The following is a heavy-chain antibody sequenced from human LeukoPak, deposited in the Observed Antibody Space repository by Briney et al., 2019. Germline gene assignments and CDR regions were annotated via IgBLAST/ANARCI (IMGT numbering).Heavy chain of an antibody. V-gene: IGHV3-30-3*01. Sequence: GRSLRLSCAASGFTFSSYAMHWVRQAPGKGLEWVAVISYDGSNKYYADSVKGRFTISRDNSKNTLYLQMNSLRAEDTAVYYCAREFYDSSGYNDYWGLGTLVTVSS. CDR1: GFTFSSYA. D-gene: IGHD3-22*01. CDR3: AREFYDSSGYNDY. J-gene: IGHJ4*02. CDR2: ISYDGSNK.